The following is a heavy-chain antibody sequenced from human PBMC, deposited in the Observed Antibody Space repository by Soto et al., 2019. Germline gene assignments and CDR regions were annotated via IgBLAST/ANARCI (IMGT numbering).Heavy chain of an antibody. CDR2: IGTAGDT. J-gene: IGHJ6*03. CDR3: ASTPGNYGSGSYHYYYMDV. V-gene: IGHV3-13*01. Sequence: PGGSLRLSCAASGFTFSSYDMHWVRQATGKGLEWVSAIGTAGDTYYPGSVKGRFTISRENAKNSLYLQMDSLRAGDTAVYYCASTPGNYGSGSYHYYYMDVWGKGTTVTVSS. CDR1: GFTFSSYD. D-gene: IGHD3-10*01.